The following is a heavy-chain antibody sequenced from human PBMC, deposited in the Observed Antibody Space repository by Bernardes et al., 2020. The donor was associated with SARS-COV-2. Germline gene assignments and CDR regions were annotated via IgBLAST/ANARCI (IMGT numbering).Heavy chain of an antibody. CDR1: GGTFSSYT. D-gene: IGHD2-2*01. CDR3: ARVDCSSTSCYAGGRDYYYGMDV. Sequence: SVKVSCKASGGTFSSYTISWVRQAPGQGLEWMGRIIPILGIANYAQKFQGRVTITADKSTSTAYMELSSLRSEDTAVYYCARVDCSSTSCYAGGRDYYYGMDVWGQGTTVTVSS. J-gene: IGHJ6*02. CDR2: IIPILGIA. V-gene: IGHV1-69*02.